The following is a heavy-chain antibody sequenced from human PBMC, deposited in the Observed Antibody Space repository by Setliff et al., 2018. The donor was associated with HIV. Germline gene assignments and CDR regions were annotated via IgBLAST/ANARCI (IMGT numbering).Heavy chain of an antibody. CDR2: VFYTGFA. D-gene: IGHD3-10*01. CDR3: ARTRSGTYYGEMNWFDP. J-gene: IGHJ5*02. Sequence: PSETLSLTCTVSGGSISSYYWSWIRLPPGKGLEWMGYVFYTGFAAYNPSLKSRVTISVDTSKNQFSLKLRSVTAADTAVYYCARTRSGTYYGEMNWFDPWGQGILVTVSS. V-gene: IGHV4-59*08. CDR1: GGSISSYY.